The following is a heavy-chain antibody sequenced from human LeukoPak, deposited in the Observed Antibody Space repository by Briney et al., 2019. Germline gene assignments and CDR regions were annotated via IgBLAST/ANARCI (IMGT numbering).Heavy chain of an antibody. CDR1: GGSISSYH. V-gene: IGHV4-4*07. CDR2: ITGGSS. Sequence: SETLSLTCTVSGGSISSYHWRWIRQPAGRGLEWIGRITGGSSNYNPSLRSRVIISVDRSKNHFSLHLSSLTAADRAGYYCARDVPPTLYCFGGDAFDIWGQGTMVTVSS. D-gene: IGHD2-15*01. J-gene: IGHJ3*02. CDR3: ARDVPPTLYCFGGDAFDI.